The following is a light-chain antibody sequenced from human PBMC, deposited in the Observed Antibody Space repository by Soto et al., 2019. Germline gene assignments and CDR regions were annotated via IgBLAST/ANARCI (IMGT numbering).Light chain of an antibody. CDR2: DAS. CDR1: QSISSW. J-gene: IGKJ1*01. V-gene: IGKV1-5*01. CDR3: QQYNSYPWT. Sequence: DIQXTQSPSTLSASVGDRVTITCRASQSISSWLAWYQQKPGKAPKLLVFDASNLESGVPSRFSGSGSGTEFILTISSLQPDDLATYYCQQYNSYPWTFGQGTKV.